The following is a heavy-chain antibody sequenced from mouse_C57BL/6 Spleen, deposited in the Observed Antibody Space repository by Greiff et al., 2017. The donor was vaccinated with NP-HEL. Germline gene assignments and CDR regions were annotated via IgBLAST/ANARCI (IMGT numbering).Heavy chain of an antibody. CDR3: ARSRVYYDYDVGYYFDY. D-gene: IGHD2-4*01. V-gene: IGHV1-18*01. CDR2: INPNNGGT. J-gene: IGHJ2*01. CDR1: GYTFTDYN. Sequence: EVQLQQSGPELVKPGASVKIPCKASGYTFTDYNMDWVKQSHGKSLEWIGDINPNNGGTIYNQKFKGKATLTVDKSSSTAYMGLRSLTSEDTAVYYCARSRVYYDYDVGYYFDYWGQGTTLTVSS.